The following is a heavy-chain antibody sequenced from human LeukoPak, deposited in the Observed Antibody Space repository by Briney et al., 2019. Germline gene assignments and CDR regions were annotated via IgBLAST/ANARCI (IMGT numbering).Heavy chain of an antibody. J-gene: IGHJ4*02. CDR1: GFTFTNAW. CDR2: IKSKTDGGTT. D-gene: IGHD2-15*01. CDR3: TNTVVVVASTGFDY. Sequence: PGGSLRLSCAASGFTFTNAWMSWVRQAPGKGLEWVGRIKSKTDGGTTDYAAPVNGRFTISRDDSKNTLYLQMNSLETEDTAVYYCTNTVVVVASTGFDYWGQGTLVTVSS. V-gene: IGHV3-15*01.